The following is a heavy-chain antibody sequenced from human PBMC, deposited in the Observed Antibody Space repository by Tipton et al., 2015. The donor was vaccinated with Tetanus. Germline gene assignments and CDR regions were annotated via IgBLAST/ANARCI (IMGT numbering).Heavy chain of an antibody. D-gene: IGHD6-13*01. Sequence: QLVQSGPEVKKPGASVKVSCKASGYTFTSYDINWVRQATGQGLEWMGWMNPNSGNTGYAQKFQGRVTMTRNTSISTAYMELSSLRSEDTAVYYCARDHSNPTVVTAYYYGMDVWGQGTTVTVSS. V-gene: IGHV1-8*01. CDR3: ARDHSNPTVVTAYYYGMDV. J-gene: IGHJ6*02. CDR2: MNPNSGNT. CDR1: GYTFTSYD.